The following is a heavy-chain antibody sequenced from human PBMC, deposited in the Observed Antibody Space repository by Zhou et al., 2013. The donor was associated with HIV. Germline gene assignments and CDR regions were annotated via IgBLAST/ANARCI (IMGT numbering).Heavy chain of an antibody. CDR1: GYTFTSYG. J-gene: IGHJ3*02. Sequence: QIHLVQSGVEVKKPGASVKVSCKASGYTFTSYGISWVRQAPGQGLEWMGWISAYNGNTNYAQKLQGRVTMTTDTSTSTAYMELRSLRSDDTAVYYCARVNRDDGSYLGAFDIWGQGTMVTVSS. CDR2: ISAYNGNT. CDR3: ARVNRDDGSYLGAFDI. D-gene: IGHD3-10*01. V-gene: IGHV1-18*01.